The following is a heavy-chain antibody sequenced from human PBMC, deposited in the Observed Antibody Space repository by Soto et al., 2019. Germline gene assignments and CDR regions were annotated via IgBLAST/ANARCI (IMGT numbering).Heavy chain of an antibody. V-gene: IGHV4-34*01. J-gene: IGHJ4*02. D-gene: IGHD3-10*01. CDR2: INHSGST. Sequence: SETLSLTCAVYGGSFSGYYWSWIRQPPGKGLEWIGEINHSGSTNYNPSLKSRVTISVDTSKNQFSLKLSSVTAADTAVYYCARGGTSGPTMVRGPVDYWGQGTLVTVSS. CDR3: ARGGTSGPTMVRGPVDY. CDR1: GGSFSGYY.